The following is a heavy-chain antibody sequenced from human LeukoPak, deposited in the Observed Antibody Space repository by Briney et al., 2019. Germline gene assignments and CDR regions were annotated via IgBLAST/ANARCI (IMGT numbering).Heavy chain of an antibody. J-gene: IGHJ4*02. V-gene: IGHV4-59*01. CDR1: GGSFSGYY. CDR2: IYYSGST. Sequence: SETLSLTCAVYGGSFSGYYWSWIRQPPGKGLECIGNIYYSGSTNYNPSLKSRVTISIDTSKNQFSLKLSPVTAADTAVYYCARGPGMTTIKDWGQGTLVTVSS. CDR3: ARGPGMTTIKD. D-gene: IGHD4-11*01.